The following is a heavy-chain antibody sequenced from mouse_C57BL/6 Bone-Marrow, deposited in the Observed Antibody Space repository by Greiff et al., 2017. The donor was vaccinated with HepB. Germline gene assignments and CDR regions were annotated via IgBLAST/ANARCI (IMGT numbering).Heavy chain of an antibody. CDR3: ARLGNYEPYYFDY. J-gene: IGHJ2*01. CDR2: IDPENGDT. CDR1: GFNIKDDY. D-gene: IGHD2-1*01. Sequence: EVQLQQSGAELVRPGASVKLSCTASGFNIKDDYMHWVKQRPEQGLEWIGWIDPENGDTEYASKFQGKATITADTSSNTAYLQLSSLTSEDTAVYYCARLGNYEPYYFDYWGQGTTLTVSS. V-gene: IGHV14-4*01.